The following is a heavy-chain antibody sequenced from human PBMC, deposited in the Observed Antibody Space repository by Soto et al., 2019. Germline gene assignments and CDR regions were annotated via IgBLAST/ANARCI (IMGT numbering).Heavy chain of an antibody. V-gene: IGHV3-66*01. CDR3: ARAPPYCSGGSCYHRYYFDY. Sequence: GGSLRLSCAASGFTVSSNYMSWVRQAPGKGLEWVSVIYSGGSTYYADSVKGRFTISRDNSKNTLYLQMNSLRAEDTAVYYCARAPPYCSGGSCYHRYYFDYWGQGTRVTVSS. J-gene: IGHJ4*02. CDR1: GFTVSSNY. D-gene: IGHD2-15*01. CDR2: IYSGGST.